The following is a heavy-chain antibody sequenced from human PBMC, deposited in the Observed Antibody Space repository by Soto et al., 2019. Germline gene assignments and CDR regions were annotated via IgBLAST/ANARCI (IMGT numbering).Heavy chain of an antibody. J-gene: IGHJ4*02. Sequence: EVQVLESGGGLVQPGGSLRLSCVGSGFTFSSHVMTWVRRAPGKGLEWVSSINANGASTYYAESVMGRFTISRDNSRNTLSLQMRSLRAEDTAVYYCEKGHDSTYWEGYWGQGTLVTVSS. D-gene: IGHD2-8*02. CDR1: GFTFSSHV. CDR2: INANGAST. CDR3: EKGHDSTYWEGY. V-gene: IGHV3-23*01.